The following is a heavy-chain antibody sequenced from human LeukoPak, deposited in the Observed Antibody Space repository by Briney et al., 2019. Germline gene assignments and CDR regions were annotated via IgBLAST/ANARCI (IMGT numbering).Heavy chain of an antibody. Sequence: PGGSLRLSWAASGFTFSNAWMSWVRQAPGKGLEWVGRIKSKTDGGTTDYAAPVKGRFTISRDDSKNTLYLQMNSLKTEDTAVDYCTTAGIPVAGPYFDYWGQGTLVTVSS. CDR1: GFTFSNAW. J-gene: IGHJ4*02. D-gene: IGHD6-19*01. CDR2: IKSKTDGGTT. V-gene: IGHV3-15*01. CDR3: TTAGIPVAGPYFDY.